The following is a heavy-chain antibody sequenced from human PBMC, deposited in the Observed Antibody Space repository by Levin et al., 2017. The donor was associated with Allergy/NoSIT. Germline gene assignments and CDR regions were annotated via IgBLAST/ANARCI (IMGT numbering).Heavy chain of an antibody. V-gene: IGHV3-23*01. CDR1: GFTFSSYA. Sequence: GGSLRLSCAASGFTFSSYAMSWVRQAPGKGLEWVSGISGSGGSTYHADSVKGRFTISRDNSKNTPYLHMNSLRAEDTAVYYCAKDLVVAAITRYYFDDWGQGTLVTVAS. CDR2: ISGSGGST. J-gene: IGHJ4*02. D-gene: IGHD5-12*01. CDR3: AKDLVVAAITRYYFDD.